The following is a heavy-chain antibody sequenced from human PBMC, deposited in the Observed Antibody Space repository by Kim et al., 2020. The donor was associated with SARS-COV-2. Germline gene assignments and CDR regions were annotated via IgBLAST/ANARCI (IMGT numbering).Heavy chain of an antibody. V-gene: IGHV3-23*01. CDR3: PKSPA. J-gene: IGHJ5*02. CDR2: SDKGGST. Sequence: SDKGGSTNYEDSVKGRFTISRDNSRNTLYLQMNSQRAEDTAIYYCPKSPAWGQGTLVTVSS.